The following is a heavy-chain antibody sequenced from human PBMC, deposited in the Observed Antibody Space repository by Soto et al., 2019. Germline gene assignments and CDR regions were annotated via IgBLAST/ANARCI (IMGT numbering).Heavy chain of an antibody. CDR1: GFTFSSFW. CDR2: INPDGSEK. CDR3: SRSLDS. V-gene: IGHV3-7*01. J-gene: IGHJ4*02. Sequence: GGSLRLCCAASGFTFSSFWMDWVRQAPGKGLEWVANINPDGSEKHYVDSVKGRFTISRDNAKNSLYLQMSSLTAEDSALYYCSRSLDSWGQGTRVTVSS.